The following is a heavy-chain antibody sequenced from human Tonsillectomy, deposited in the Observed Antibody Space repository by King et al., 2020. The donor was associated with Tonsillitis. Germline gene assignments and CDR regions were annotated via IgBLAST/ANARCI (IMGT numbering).Heavy chain of an antibody. D-gene: IGHD5-12*01. Sequence: QLQESGPGLVKPAETLSLTCTVSGDSISSYYWSWIRQPPGKGLEWIGYISYNGSTNYNPSLKSRVTISVDASKNQFSLKLTSVTAADTAVYYCARERRYRGYPGDRYYYYMDVWGKGTTVTVSS. CDR2: ISYNGST. J-gene: IGHJ6*03. CDR1: GDSISSYY. CDR3: ARERRYRGYPGDRYYYYMDV. V-gene: IGHV4-59*01.